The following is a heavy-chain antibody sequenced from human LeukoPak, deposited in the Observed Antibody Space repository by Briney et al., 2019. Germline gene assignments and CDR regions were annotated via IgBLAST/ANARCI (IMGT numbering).Heavy chain of an antibody. CDR2: MNQDGSGK. Sequence: GGSLRLSCAASGFTFSNYWMTWVRQAPGKGLEWVANMNQDGSGKYYVDSAKGRFAISRDNAKNSLYLQMNNLRAEDAAVYYCAKAPVTTCSGAYCYPFDYWGQGTLVTVSS. D-gene: IGHD2-21*01. V-gene: IGHV3-7*03. CDR1: GFTFSNYW. J-gene: IGHJ4*02. CDR3: AKAPVTTCSGAYCYPFDY.